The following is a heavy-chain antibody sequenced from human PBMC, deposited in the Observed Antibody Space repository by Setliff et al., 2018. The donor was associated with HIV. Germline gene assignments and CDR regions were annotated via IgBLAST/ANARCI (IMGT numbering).Heavy chain of an antibody. CDR2: INAGNGNT. CDR3: AVGECGGDCPFDY. J-gene: IGHJ4*02. D-gene: IGHD2-21*02. V-gene: IGHV1-3*01. CDR1: GYTFISYA. Sequence: GASVKVSCKASGYTFISYAMHWVRQAPGQRLEWMGWINAGNGNTKYSQKFQDRVTITRDTSASTAYMELSSLRSEDTAVYYCAVGECGGDCPFDYWGQGTLVTVSS.